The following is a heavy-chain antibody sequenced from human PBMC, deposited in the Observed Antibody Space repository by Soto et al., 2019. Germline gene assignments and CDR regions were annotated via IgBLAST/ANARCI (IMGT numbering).Heavy chain of an antibody. CDR3: ARDRREYSSSWTHPLGY. CDR2: ISSSSSYI. V-gene: IGHV3-21*01. D-gene: IGHD6-13*01. CDR1: GFTFSSYS. Sequence: GGSLRLSCAASGFTFSSYSMNWVRQAPGKGLEWVSSISSSSSYIYYADSVKGRFTISRDNAKNSLYLQMNSLRAEDTAVYYCARDRREYSSSWTHPLGYWGQGTLVTVSS. J-gene: IGHJ4*02.